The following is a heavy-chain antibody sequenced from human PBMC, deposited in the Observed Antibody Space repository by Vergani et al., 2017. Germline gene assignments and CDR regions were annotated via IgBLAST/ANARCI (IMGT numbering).Heavy chain of an antibody. Sequence: QVQLVESGGGVVQPGGSLRLSCAASGFTFSSYGMHWVRQAPGKGLEWVAFIRYDGSNKYYADSVKGRFTISRDNSKNTLYLQMNSLRAEDTAVYYCAKDLGGSGWYFSGHYYYGMDVWGQGTTVTVSS. V-gene: IGHV3-30*02. CDR2: IRYDGSNK. CDR3: AKDLGGSGWYFSGHYYYGMDV. CDR1: GFTFSSYG. J-gene: IGHJ6*02. D-gene: IGHD6-19*01.